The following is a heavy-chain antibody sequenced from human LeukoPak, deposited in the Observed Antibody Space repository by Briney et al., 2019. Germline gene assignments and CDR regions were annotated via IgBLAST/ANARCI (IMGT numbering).Heavy chain of an antibody. CDR3: ARACLGIASFDY. D-gene: IGHD5/OR15-5a*01. Sequence: ASVKVSCKASGYTFTSYYMHCVRQAPGQGVEWMGIINPSGVSTSYAQKFQGRVTMTRDTYTSTVYMELRSLRSEDPAVYYCARACLGIASFDYWGQGTLVTVYS. V-gene: IGHV1-46*01. CDR1: GYTFTSYY. J-gene: IGHJ4*02. CDR2: INPSGVST.